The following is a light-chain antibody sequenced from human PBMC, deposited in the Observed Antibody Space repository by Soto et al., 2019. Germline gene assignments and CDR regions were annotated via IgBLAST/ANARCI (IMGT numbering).Light chain of an antibody. CDR2: VNSDGSH. V-gene: IGLV4-69*01. Sequence: QLVLTQSPSASASLGASVKLTCTLSSGHSSYAIAWHQQQPEKGPRYLMKVNSDGSHTKGDGIPDRFSGSSSGAERYLTISSLQSEDEADYYCQTWGTGIQDVVFGGGTQLTVL. CDR3: QTWGTGIQDVV. CDR1: SGHSSYA. J-gene: IGLJ2*01.